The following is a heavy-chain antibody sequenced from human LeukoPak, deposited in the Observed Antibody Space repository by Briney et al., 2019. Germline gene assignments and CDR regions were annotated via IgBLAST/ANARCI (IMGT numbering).Heavy chain of an antibody. CDR3: AKESPYDYGEYVPQPLVDY. CDR2: ISGCGGST. V-gene: IGHV3-23*01. Sequence: GGPLRLPCAASGFTFSSYAIRWVRQAPGRGLEWVSAISGCGGSTYYADSVKGRSTISRDNSKNTLYLQMNSLRAGDTAVYYWAKESPYDYGEYVPQPLVDYWGQGTLVTVSS. CDR1: GFTFSSYA. D-gene: IGHD4-17*01. J-gene: IGHJ4*02.